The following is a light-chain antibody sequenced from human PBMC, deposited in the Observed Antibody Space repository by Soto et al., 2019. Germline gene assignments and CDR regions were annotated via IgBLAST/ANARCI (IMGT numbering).Light chain of an antibody. J-gene: IGKJ5*01. Sequence: DVVITQTPLSLSVAPGQPASISCKSSQSLLHITGETFLFWYLQKPGQSPQLLIYEVSTRVSGVPDRFSGSGSGTDFKLEISRVETDDVGIYDCMQRTQLPPTFGQGTRLEIK. CDR2: EVS. CDR3: MQRTQLPPT. V-gene: IGKV2D-29*02. CDR1: QSLLHITGETF.